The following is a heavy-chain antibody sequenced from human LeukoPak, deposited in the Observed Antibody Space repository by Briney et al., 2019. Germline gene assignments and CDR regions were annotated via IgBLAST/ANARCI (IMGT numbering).Heavy chain of an antibody. Sequence: GSLRLSCAASGFTFDIYDMNWVRQAPGKGLEWISYISSDRNVIYYADSVKGRFTISRDNAKYSLYLQMNSLRAEDTAVYYCAGSKYPEPQDLNFWGQGTLVAVSS. D-gene: IGHD4-11*01. CDR1: GFTFDIYD. CDR2: ISSDRNVI. J-gene: IGHJ4*02. V-gene: IGHV3-48*03. CDR3: AGSKYPEPQDLNF.